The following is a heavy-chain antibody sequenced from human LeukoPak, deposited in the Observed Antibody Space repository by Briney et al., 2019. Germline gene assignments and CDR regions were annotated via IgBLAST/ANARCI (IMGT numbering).Heavy chain of an antibody. CDR1: GDTFSSYA. D-gene: IGHD5-24*01. Sequence: ASVEVSCKASGDTFSSYAISWVRQAPGQGLEWMGGIIPIFGTANYAQKFQGRVTITTDESTSTAYMELSSLRSEDTAVYYCARDRGDGYNPNFDYWGQGTLVTVSS. J-gene: IGHJ4*02. CDR2: IIPIFGTA. V-gene: IGHV1-69*05. CDR3: ARDRGDGYNPNFDY.